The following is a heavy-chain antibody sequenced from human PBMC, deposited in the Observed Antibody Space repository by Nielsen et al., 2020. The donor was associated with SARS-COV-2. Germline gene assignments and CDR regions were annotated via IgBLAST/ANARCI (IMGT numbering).Heavy chain of an antibody. D-gene: IGHD6-19*01. J-gene: IGHJ4*02. Sequence: GGSLRLSCAASGFTFSSYSMNWVRQAPGKGLEWVSSISSSSSYIYYADSVKGRFTISRDNAKNSLYLQMNSLRAEDTAVYYCARQMLTTGVAGSFDFWGQGTLVTVSS. CDR1: GFTFSSYS. CDR2: ISSSSSYI. V-gene: IGHV3-21*01. CDR3: ARQMLTTGVAGSFDF.